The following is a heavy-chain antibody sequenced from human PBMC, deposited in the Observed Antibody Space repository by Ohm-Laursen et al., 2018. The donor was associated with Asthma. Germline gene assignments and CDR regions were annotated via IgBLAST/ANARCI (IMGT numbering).Heavy chain of an antibody. J-gene: IGHJ4*02. V-gene: IGHV3-23*01. D-gene: IGHD2-2*01. CDR3: ARGYCTITSCYGGIDY. Sequence: GSLRLSCTASGFTFSSYAMSWVRQAPGKGLEWVSAISGSGGSTYYADSVKGRFTISRDNSKNTLYLQMNSLRAEDTAVYYCARGYCTITSCYGGIDYWGQGTLVTVSS. CDR2: ISGSGGST. CDR1: GFTFSSYA.